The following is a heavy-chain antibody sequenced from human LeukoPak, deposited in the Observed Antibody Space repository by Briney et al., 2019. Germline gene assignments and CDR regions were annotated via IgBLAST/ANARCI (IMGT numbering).Heavy chain of an antibody. V-gene: IGHV1-46*01. J-gene: IGHJ3*02. D-gene: IGHD3-22*01. Sequence: GASVKVSCKASGYTITNNYMHWVRQAPGQGLEWMGVINPSGTGTSYAQKFQGRITMSRDTSTSTVYMELSSLRSEDTAVYYCATGVMDYYDSSGYDAFDIWGQGTMVTVSS. CDR1: GYTITNNY. CDR3: ATGVMDYYDSSGYDAFDI. CDR2: INPSGTGT.